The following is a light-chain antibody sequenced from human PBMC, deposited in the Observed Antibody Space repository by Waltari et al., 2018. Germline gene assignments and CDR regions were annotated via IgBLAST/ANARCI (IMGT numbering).Light chain of an antibody. V-gene: IGLV8-61*01. CDR1: SGSVSSTSY. CDR3: SRYMRSGIWV. J-gene: IGLJ3*02. Sequence: QTVVTQEPSLSVSPGGTVTLTCSLSSGSVSSTSYASWYQQTPGQAPRTLVYKANSRSSGVPDRFSGTILGNKAALTITGAQADDESDYYCSRYMRSGIWVFGGGTKLTVL. CDR2: KAN.